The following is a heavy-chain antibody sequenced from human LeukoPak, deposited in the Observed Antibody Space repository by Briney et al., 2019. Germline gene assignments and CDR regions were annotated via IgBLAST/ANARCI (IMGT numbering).Heavy chain of an antibody. CDR3: ASPPGGSSYDGYFDY. D-gene: IGHD6-6*01. CDR2: IYYSGST. J-gene: IGHJ4*02. Sequence: SETLSLTCTVSGGSISSGDYYWSWIRQPPGKGLEWIGYIYYSGSTYYNPSFKSRVTISVDTSKNQFSLKLSSVTAADTAVYYCASPPGGSSYDGYFDYWGQGTLVTVSS. V-gene: IGHV4-30-4*08. CDR1: GGSISSGDYY.